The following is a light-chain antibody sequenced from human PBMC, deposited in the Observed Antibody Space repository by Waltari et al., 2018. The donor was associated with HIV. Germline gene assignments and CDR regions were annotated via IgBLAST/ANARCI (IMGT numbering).Light chain of an antibody. CDR1: ASDIGYFDY. CDR2: ADT. J-gene: IGLJ2*01. CDR3: SSYTTRTSVT. Sequence: QSALTQPRSVSGSPGQSVTISCTGTASDIGYFDYVSWYQQYPGKAPKLLIFADTSRPPGVSGRFSCSKSDNTASLFISGLQSEDEAHYYCSSYTTRTSVTFGGGTKVTVL. V-gene: IGLV2-11*01.